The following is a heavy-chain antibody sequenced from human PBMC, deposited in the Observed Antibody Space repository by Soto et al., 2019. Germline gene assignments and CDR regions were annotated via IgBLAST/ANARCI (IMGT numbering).Heavy chain of an antibody. J-gene: IGHJ4*02. D-gene: IGHD3-16*01. CDR3: ATAQYYERSDY. V-gene: IGHV3-74*01. CDR1: GFIFSDYW. Sequence: EVQLVESGGGLVQPGGSLRLSCAASGFIFSDYWMHWVRQIPGKGLVWVSRINNDGTSTKYADSVKGRFTISRDNARKMLYLQMNGLRVDDTAVYYCATAQYYERSDYWGQGTLVTVSS. CDR2: INNDGTST.